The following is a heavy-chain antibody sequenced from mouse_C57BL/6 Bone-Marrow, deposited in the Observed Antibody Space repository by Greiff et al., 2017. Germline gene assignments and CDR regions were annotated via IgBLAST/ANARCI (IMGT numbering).Heavy chain of an antibody. J-gene: IGHJ4*01. CDR2: ISSGSSTL. Sequence: EVMLVESGGGLVKPGGSLKLSCAASGFTFSDYGMHWVRQAPEMGLEWVAYISSGSSTLYYAATVKGRVPIARDNAKNTLFLQMTSLRSEDTAMYYCARPGSYAMDYWGQGTSVTVAS. CDR3: ARPGSYAMDY. V-gene: IGHV5-17*01. CDR1: GFTFSDYG.